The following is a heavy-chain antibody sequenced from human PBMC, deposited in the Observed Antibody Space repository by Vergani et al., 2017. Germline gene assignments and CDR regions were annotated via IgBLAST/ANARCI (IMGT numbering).Heavy chain of an antibody. CDR2: IDWDDDK. J-gene: IGHJ4*02. CDR3: ARSSNWGSTGFDY. V-gene: IGHV2-70*04. Sequence: QVTLKESGPALVKPTQTLTLTCTLSGFSVNSHPMRVIWSRQPPGKALEWLARIDWDDDKFYDRSLKTRLTISKDTSKNQVVLRMTNMDPVDTAMYYCARSSNWGSTGFDYWGQGTLVTVSS. D-gene: IGHD7-27*01. CDR1: GFSVNSHPMR.